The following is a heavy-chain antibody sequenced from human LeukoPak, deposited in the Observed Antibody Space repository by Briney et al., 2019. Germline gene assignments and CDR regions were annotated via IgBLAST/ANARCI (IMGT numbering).Heavy chain of an antibody. CDR1: GGSISSYY. V-gene: IGHV4-59*01. CDR3: ARNILTGPFDP. Sequence: SETLSLTCTVSGGSISSYYWSWIRQPAGKGLEWMGYIYYSGSTNYNPSLKSRVTISVDTSKNKFSLRLSSVTAADTAVYYCARNILTGPFDPWGQGTLVTVSS. D-gene: IGHD3-9*01. J-gene: IGHJ5*02. CDR2: IYYSGST.